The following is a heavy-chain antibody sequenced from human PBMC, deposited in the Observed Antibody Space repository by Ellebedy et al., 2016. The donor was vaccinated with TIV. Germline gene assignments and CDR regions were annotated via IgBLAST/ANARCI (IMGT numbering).Heavy chain of an antibody. CDR3: SFKGVATRVY. D-gene: IGHD4-23*01. Sequence: GESLKISCAASGFTFSGYSMNWVRQAPGKGLEGVSAVSSSGDTTYYADSVKGRFTISRDNSKNTLYLQMSSLRAEDTAVYYCSFKGVATRVYWGQGTLVTVSS. CDR2: VSSSGDTT. CDR1: GFTFSGYS. J-gene: IGHJ4*02. V-gene: IGHV3-23*01.